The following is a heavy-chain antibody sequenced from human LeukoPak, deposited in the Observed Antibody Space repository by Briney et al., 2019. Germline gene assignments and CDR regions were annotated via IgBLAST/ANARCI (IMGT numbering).Heavy chain of an antibody. CDR3: ARFRGGITMIVVPNDAFDI. J-gene: IGHJ3*02. CDR1: GGSISSSSYY. V-gene: IGHV4-39*01. Sequence: SETLSLTCTLSGGSISSSSYYWGWIRQPPGTGLEWLGSTYYSGSTYYNPSLKSRVTISVDTSKNQFSLKLSSVTAADTAVYYCARFRGGITMIVVPNDAFDIWGQGTMVTVSS. D-gene: IGHD3-22*01. CDR2: TYYSGST.